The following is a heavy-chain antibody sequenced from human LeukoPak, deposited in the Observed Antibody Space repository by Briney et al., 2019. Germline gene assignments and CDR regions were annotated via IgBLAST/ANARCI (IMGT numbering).Heavy chain of an antibody. CDR2: INPSGGST. D-gene: IGHD5-18*01. Sequence: ASVKVSCKASGYTSTSYYMHWVRQAPGQGLEWMGIINPSGGSTSYAQKFQGRVTMTRDTSTSTVYMELSSLRSEDTAVYYCARDRLLDTAMVGLIDYWDQGTLITVSS. CDR1: GYTSTSYY. J-gene: IGHJ4*02. V-gene: IGHV1-46*01. CDR3: ARDRLLDTAMVGLIDY.